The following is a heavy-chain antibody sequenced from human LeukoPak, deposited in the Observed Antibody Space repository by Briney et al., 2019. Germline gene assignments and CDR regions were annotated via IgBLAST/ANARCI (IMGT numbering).Heavy chain of an antibody. CDR1: GGSISSSSSY. Sequence: SETLSLTCTVSGGSISSSSSYWGWIRQAPGKGLEWLGNIYYNGNTYYNPSFKSRVAMSIDTSKNQFSLKVSSVTAADTAVYFCARLVETFDYWGQGTLVTVSP. CDR3: ARLVETFDY. V-gene: IGHV4-39*01. CDR2: IYYNGNT. J-gene: IGHJ4*02.